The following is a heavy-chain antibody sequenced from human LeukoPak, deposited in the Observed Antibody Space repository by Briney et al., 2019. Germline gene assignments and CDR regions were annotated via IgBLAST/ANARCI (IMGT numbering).Heavy chain of an antibody. CDR3: ARSPMITFGGVIADAFDI. CDR2: VYPNWTT. Sequence: SETLFLTCTDSGGSISRYYWSCIRQPPGKGLECIVRVYPNWTTNYTPSLKIRVSMSVDTSKNQFSLKLCSVTAADTAVYYCARSPMITFGGVIADAFDIWGQGTMVTVSS. J-gene: IGHJ3*02. V-gene: IGHV4-4*07. CDR1: GGSISRYY. D-gene: IGHD3-16*02.